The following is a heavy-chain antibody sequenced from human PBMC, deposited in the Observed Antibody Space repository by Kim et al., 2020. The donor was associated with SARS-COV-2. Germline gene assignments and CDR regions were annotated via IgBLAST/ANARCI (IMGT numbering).Heavy chain of an antibody. Sequence: SETLSLTCNVSGGSISSSGHYWGWIRQPPGKGLEWIGLIYYTGTTYYNPSLKSRVAISVDTSKNQFSLKLSSVTAADTAVFYCARSLAARNFDSWGQGT. CDR1: GGSISSSGHY. CDR3: ARSLAARNFDS. CDR2: IYYTGTT. V-gene: IGHV4-39*01. D-gene: IGHD6-13*01. J-gene: IGHJ4*02.